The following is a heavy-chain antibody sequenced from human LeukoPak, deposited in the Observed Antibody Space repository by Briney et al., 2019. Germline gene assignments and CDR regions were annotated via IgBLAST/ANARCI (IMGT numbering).Heavy chain of an antibody. CDR1: GFTFSSYA. CDR3: ARDRASHTYYDFWSGYYIFDY. J-gene: IGHJ4*02. D-gene: IGHD3-3*01. CDR2: ISGSGGST. Sequence: GGSLRLSCAASGFTFSSYAMSWVRQAPGRGLEWVSAISGSGGSTYYADSVKGRFTISRDNSKNTLYLQMNSLRAEDTAVYYCARDRASHTYYDFWSGYYIFDYWGQGTLVTVSS. V-gene: IGHV3-23*01.